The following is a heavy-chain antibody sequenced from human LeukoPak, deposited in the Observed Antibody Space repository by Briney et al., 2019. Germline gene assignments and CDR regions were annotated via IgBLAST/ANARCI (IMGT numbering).Heavy chain of an antibody. CDR3: ARRLQHDYSIG. J-gene: IGHJ4*02. CDR1: GGSISSSSYY. V-gene: IGHV4-39*01. D-gene: IGHD4-11*01. CDR2: LYYSGST. Sequence: PSETLSLTCTVSGGSISSSSYYWGWIRQPPGKGLEWIGSLYYSGSTYYNPSHKSRVTISVDTSKNQFSLKLSSVTAADTAVYYCARRLQHDYSIGWGQGTLVTVSS.